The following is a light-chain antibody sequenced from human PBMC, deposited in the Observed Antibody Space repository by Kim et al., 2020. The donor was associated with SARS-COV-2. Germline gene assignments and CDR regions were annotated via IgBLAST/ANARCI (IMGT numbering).Light chain of an antibody. J-gene: IGLJ3*02. Sequence: SQTATLTCTGTSSNVGNEGAAWLQQLQGHPPKPLSYRNNNRPSGISERFSASRSGDTASLTITGLQPEDEADYFCSSWDSSLSAWVFGGGTRLTVL. V-gene: IGLV10-54*04. CDR3: SSWDSSLSAWV. CDR2: RNN. CDR1: SSNVGNEG.